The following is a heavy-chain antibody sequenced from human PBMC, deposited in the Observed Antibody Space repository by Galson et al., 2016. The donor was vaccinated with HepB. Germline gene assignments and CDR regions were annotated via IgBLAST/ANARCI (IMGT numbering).Heavy chain of an antibody. CDR1: GFNFSSDW. CDR3: AKKRAGYNY. D-gene: IGHD5-24*01. Sequence: QSGAEVKKPGESLKISCKTSGFNFSSDWIGWVRQVPGKGLEWMGIIYPVASNAAYSASFQGHVILSADKPISTAYLQWSSLKASDTAMYYCAKKRAGYNYWGQGTLVTVSS. V-gene: IGHV5-51*01. J-gene: IGHJ4*02. CDR2: IYPVASNA.